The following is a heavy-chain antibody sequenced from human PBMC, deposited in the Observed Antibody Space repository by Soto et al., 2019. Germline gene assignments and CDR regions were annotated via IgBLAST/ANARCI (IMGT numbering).Heavy chain of an antibody. CDR2: IIGNSGTT. J-gene: IGHJ4*01. V-gene: IGHV3-23*01. CDR1: GFSFSSYD. Sequence: RLPCVASGFSFSSYDMSWVRQAPGKGLEWVSFIIGNSGTTYYADSVKGRFTISRDNSKNMLYLQMSSLRAEDTAVYYCAKGSTYSFYFDSWGQGTLVTVSS. D-gene: IGHD6-13*01. CDR3: AKGSTYSFYFDS.